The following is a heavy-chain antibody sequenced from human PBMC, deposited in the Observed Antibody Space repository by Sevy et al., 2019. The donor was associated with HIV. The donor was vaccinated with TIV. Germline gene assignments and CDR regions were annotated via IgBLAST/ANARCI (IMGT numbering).Heavy chain of an antibody. CDR2: IRNRPNSYTT. V-gene: IGHV3-72*01. D-gene: IGHD2-15*01. J-gene: IGHJ6*03. Sequence: GGSLRLSCAASGFTFSDHYVDWVRQAPGKGLEWVGRIRNRPNSYTTEYAASVNGRFTISRDDSRNSVYLQMISLKTQDSAVYYCVRGPNCGVGGCQQISPYCLDVWGKGATVTVSS. CDR1: GFTFSDHY. CDR3: VRGPNCGVGGCQQISPYCLDV.